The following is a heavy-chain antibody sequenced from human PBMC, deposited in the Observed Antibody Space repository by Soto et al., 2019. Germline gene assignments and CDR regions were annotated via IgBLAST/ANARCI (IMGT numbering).Heavy chain of an antibody. Sequence: QVQLVQSGAEVKKPGSSVKVSCKASGGTFSSYTISWVRQAPGQGLEWMGRIIPILGIANYAQKFQGRVTITADKTTSRAYMELSNLRSEDKAVYCCARDSVYWGQGTLVTVSS. CDR2: IIPILGIA. V-gene: IGHV1-69*08. CDR3: ARDSVY. J-gene: IGHJ4*02. CDR1: GGTFSSYT.